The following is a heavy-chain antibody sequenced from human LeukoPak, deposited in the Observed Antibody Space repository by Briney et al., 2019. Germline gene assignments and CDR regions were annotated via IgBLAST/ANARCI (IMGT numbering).Heavy chain of an antibody. CDR2: IYYSGST. CDR3: ARERRWLQSDAFDI. J-gene: IGHJ3*02. V-gene: IGHV4-59*01. Sequence: SETLSLTCTVSGGSISSYYWSWIRQPPGKGLEWIGYIYYSGSTNYNPSLKSRATISVDTSKNQFSLKLSSVTAADTAVYYCARERRWLQSDAFDIWGQGTMVTVSS. CDR1: GGSISSYY. D-gene: IGHD5-24*01.